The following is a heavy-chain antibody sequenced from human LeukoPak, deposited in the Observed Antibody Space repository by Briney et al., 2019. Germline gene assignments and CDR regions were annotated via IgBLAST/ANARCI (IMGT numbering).Heavy chain of an antibody. V-gene: IGHV1-46*01. CDR1: GYTWTSYY. J-gene: IGHJ6*04. CDR2: INPSGGST. CDR3: ARDAQASYYDILTGVYGMDV. Sequence: ASVKLSCKASGYTWTSYYMHWVRQAPGQGLGWMGIINPSGGSTSYAQKFQGRVTMTRDTSTSTVYMELSSLRSEDTAVYYCARDAQASYYDILTGVYGMDVWGKGTTVTVFS. D-gene: IGHD3-9*01.